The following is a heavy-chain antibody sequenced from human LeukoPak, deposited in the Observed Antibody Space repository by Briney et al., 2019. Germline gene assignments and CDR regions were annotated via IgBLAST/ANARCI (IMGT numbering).Heavy chain of an antibody. CDR3: ARERINMVRGAGDTFDV. D-gene: IGHD3-10*01. Sequence: SQTLSLTCAISGDSVSSNSAAWNWIRQSPSRGLEWLGRTYYRSKWYNDYAVSVKSRITINPDTSKDQFSLQLNSVTPEDTAVYYCARERINMVRGAGDTFDVWGQGTRVTVSS. V-gene: IGHV6-1*01. CDR1: GDSVSSNSAA. J-gene: IGHJ3*01. CDR2: TYYRSKWYN.